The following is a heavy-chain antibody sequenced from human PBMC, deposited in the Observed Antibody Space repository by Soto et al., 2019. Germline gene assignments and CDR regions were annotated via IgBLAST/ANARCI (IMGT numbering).Heavy chain of an antibody. CDR1: GFTFSSYA. CDR3: AREGNYNGLGSSLDY. Sequence: QVQLVESGGGVVQPGRSLRLSCAASGFTFSSYAMHWVRQAPGKGLEWVAFISYDGSNKYYADSVRGRFTISRDKSKNTLYLQMNSLRVEETAVYYCAREGNYNGLGSSLDYWGQGTLDTVSS. J-gene: IGHJ4*02. V-gene: IGHV3-30-3*01. D-gene: IGHD3-10*01. CDR2: ISYDGSNK.